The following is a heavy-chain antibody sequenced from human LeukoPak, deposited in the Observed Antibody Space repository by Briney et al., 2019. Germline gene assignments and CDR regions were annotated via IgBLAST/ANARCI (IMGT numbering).Heavy chain of an antibody. CDR2: ISSSSSTI. Sequence: GGSLRLSCAASGFTFSSYSMNWVRQAPGKGLEWVSYISSSSSTIYYADSVKGRFTISRDNAKNSLYLQMNSLRAEDTAVYYCAREAAAGTPYGMDVWGQGTTVTVS. V-gene: IGHV3-48*01. D-gene: IGHD6-13*01. CDR3: AREAAAGTPYGMDV. J-gene: IGHJ6*02. CDR1: GFTFSSYS.